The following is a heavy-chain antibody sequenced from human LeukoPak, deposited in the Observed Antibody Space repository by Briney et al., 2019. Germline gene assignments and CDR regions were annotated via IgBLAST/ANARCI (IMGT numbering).Heavy chain of an antibody. CDR3: AYSYDGKVVPFDC. J-gene: IGHJ4*02. Sequence: SETLSLTCTVSDGSISNSYWNWVRQPPGKELEWLGYIHSSGRTNYNPSLKSRITLLIDTSENQFSLRLTSVTAADTAVYHCAYSYDGKVVPFDCWGQGSLVTVSS. V-gene: IGHV4-4*09. D-gene: IGHD4-23*01. CDR1: DGSISNSY. CDR2: IHSSGRT.